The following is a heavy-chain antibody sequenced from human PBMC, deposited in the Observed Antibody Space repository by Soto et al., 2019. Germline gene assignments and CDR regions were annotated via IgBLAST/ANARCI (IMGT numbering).Heavy chain of an antibody. CDR3: ARDYYDSSGYIPLGYYYYGMDV. CDR1: GDSVSSNSAA. V-gene: IGHV6-1*01. D-gene: IGHD3-22*01. CDR2: TYYRSKWYN. J-gene: IGHJ6*02. Sequence: PSQTLSLTCAISGDSVSSNSAAWNWIRQSPSRGLEWLGRTYYRSKWYNDYAVSVKSRITINPDTSKNQFSLQLNSVTPEDTAVYYCARDYYDSSGYIPLGYYYYGMDVWGQGTTVTVSS.